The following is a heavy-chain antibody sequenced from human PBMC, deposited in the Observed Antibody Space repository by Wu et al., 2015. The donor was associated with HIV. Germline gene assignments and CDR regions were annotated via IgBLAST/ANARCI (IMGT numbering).Heavy chain of an antibody. Sequence: QVQLLQSGAEVKKPGSSVTLSCQISGGTFYDFAVNWVRQAPGQGLEWVGAVIPMFGTPIYPQKFRHRLTVSSYGSMTTVYMKLSGLRFEDTAIYYCARPGGSPQSGYYYYAMDVWGQGTTVTVSS. CDR3: ARPGGSPQSGYYYYAMDV. CDR2: VIPMFGTP. CDR1: GGTFYDFA. D-gene: IGHD3-10*01. J-gene: IGHJ6*02. V-gene: IGHV1-69*05.